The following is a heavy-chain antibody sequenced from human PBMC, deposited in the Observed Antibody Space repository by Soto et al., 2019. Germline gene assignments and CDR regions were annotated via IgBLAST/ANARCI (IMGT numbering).Heavy chain of an antibody. CDR1: GGTFSSYA. Sequence: QVQLVQSGAEVKKPGSSVKVSCKASGGTFSSYAISWVRQAPGQGLEWMGGIIPIFGTANYAQKFQGRVTITADESTSTAYMELSSLRSEDTAVYYCASQAYDRYYYHSSGYPPYYYYGMDVWGQGTTVTVSS. D-gene: IGHD3-22*01. CDR2: IIPIFGTA. V-gene: IGHV1-69*01. J-gene: IGHJ6*02. CDR3: ASQAYDRYYYHSSGYPPYYYYGMDV.